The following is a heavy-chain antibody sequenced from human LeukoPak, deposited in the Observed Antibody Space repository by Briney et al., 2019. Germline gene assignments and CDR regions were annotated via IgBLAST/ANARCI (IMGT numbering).Heavy chain of an antibody. D-gene: IGHD3-10*01. J-gene: IGHJ4*02. CDR3: ARGSYYGSGTYYSPSSY. CDR1: GFTFSSYA. Sequence: GGSLRLSCAASGFTFSSYAMYWVRQAPGKGLEWVSSISSSSSYIYYADSVKGRFTISRDNAKNSLYLQMNSLRAEDTAVYYCARGSYYGSGTYYSPSSYWGQGTRVTVSS. V-gene: IGHV3-21*01. CDR2: ISSSSSYI.